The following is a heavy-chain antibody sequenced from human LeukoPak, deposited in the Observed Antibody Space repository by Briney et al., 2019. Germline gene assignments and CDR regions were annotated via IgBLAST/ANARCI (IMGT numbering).Heavy chain of an antibody. Sequence: SQTLSLTCTVSGGSISSGDYYWSWIRQPRGKGLEWIGYIYYSGSTYYNPSLKSRVTISVDTSKNQFSLKLSSVTAADTAVYYCATLRVATPYYFDYWGQGTLVTVSS. CDR2: IYYSGST. J-gene: IGHJ4*02. CDR3: ATLRVATPYYFDY. V-gene: IGHV4-30-4*08. D-gene: IGHD5-12*01. CDR1: GGSISSGDYY.